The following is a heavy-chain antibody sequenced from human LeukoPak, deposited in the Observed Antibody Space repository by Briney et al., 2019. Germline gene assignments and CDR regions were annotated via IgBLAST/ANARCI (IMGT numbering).Heavy chain of an antibody. CDR1: GYTFTSYY. CDR3: ARESDIAVAGTGFDY. J-gene: IGHJ4*02. V-gene: IGHV1-46*01. CDR2: INLIGGST. Sequence: ASVKLSCTASGYTFTSYYMHWVRQAPPQGLERMGIINLIGGSTRYAQKFQGRVTMTRDQSTGTVYMELSSLRSEDTAVYYCARESDIAVAGTGFDYWGEGRLVTVSS. D-gene: IGHD6-19*01.